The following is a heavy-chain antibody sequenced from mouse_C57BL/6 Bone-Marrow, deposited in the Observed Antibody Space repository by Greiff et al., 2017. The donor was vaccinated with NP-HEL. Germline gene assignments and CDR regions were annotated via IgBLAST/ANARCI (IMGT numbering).Heavy chain of an antibody. D-gene: IGHD1-1*02. CDR2: IDPSDSYT. V-gene: IGHV1-69*01. CDR1: GYTFTSYW. J-gene: IGHJ4*01. Sequence: VQLKQPGAELVMPGASVKLSCKASGYTFTSYWMHWVKQRPGQGLEWIGEIDPSDSYTNYNQKFKGKSTLTVDKSSSTAYMQLSSLTSEDSAVYYCAREGLSYYYAMDYWGQGTSVTVSS. CDR3: AREGLSYYYAMDY.